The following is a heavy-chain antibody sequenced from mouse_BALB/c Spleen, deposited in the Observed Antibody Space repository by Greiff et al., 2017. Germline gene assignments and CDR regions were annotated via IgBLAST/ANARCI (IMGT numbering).Heavy chain of an antibody. CDR2: IDPANGNT. J-gene: IGHJ3*01. CDR3: ARDYGSIY. V-gene: IGHV14-3*02. D-gene: IGHD1-1*01. CDR1: GFNIKDTY. Sequence: EVKLEESGAELVKPGASVKLSCTASGFNIKDTYMHWVKQRPEQGLEWIGRIDPANGNTKYDPKFQGKATITADTSSNTAYLQLSSLTSEDTAVYYCARDYGSIYWGQGTLVTVSA.